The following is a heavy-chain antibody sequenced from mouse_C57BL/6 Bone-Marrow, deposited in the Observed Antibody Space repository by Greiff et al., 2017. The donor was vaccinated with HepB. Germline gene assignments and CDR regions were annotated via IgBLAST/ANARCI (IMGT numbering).Heavy chain of an antibody. CDR1: GFSLTSYA. Sequence: VQLVESGPGLVAPSQSLSITCTVSGFSLTSYAISWVRQPPGKGLEWLGVIGTGGGTNYNSALNSRLSISKDNSTSQVFLKMNSLQTDDTARYYCARNLGWTSMDYWGQGTSVTVSS. J-gene: IGHJ4*01. D-gene: IGHD2-3*01. CDR3: ARNLGWTSMDY. V-gene: IGHV2-9-1*01. CDR2: IGTGGGT.